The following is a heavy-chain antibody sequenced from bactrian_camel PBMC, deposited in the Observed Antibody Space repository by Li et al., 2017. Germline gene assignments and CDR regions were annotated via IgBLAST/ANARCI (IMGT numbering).Heavy chain of an antibody. CDR1: GYTNNC. Sequence: HVQLVESGGGSVQVGGSLTLSCTASGYTNNCMAWFRQVPGKEREGVSCISWIGGSPYYDNSVKGRFTMSRDSAKSVVYLQMNVLKPEDTGTYYCAARDDGWENFRVDDCDDKADFGYWGQGTQVTVS. J-gene: IGHJ6*01. CDR2: ISWIGGSP. V-gene: IGHV3S60*01. CDR3: AARDDGWENFRVDDCDDKADFGY. D-gene: IGHD5*01.